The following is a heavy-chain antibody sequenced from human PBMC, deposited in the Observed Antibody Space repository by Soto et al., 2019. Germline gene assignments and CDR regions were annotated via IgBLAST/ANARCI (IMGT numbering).Heavy chain of an antibody. V-gene: IGHV1-2*04. CDR1: GYTFTGYY. CDR2: INPNSGGT. CDR3: ARDRSGSGSYYLNFDY. D-gene: IGHD3-10*01. Sequence: ASVKVSCKASGYTFTGYYMHWVRQAPGQGLEWMGWINPNSGGTNYAQKFQGWVTMTRDTSISTAYMELSRLRSDDTAVYYCARDRSGSGSYYLNFDYWGPGTLVTVSS. J-gene: IGHJ4*02.